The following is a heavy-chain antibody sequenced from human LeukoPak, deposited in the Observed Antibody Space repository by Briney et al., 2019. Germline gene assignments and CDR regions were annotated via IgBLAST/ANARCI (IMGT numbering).Heavy chain of an antibody. J-gene: IGHJ4*02. D-gene: IGHD3-22*01. CDR1: GGSISSYY. V-gene: IGHV4-4*07. CDR2: IYTSGST. Sequence: SETLSLTCTFSGGSISSYYWSWIRQPAGKGLEWIGRIYTSGSTNYNPSLKSRVTMSVDTSKNQFSLKLSSVTAADTAVYYCARVGDSSGYYPSYYFDYWGQGTLVTVSS. CDR3: ARVGDSSGYYPSYYFDY.